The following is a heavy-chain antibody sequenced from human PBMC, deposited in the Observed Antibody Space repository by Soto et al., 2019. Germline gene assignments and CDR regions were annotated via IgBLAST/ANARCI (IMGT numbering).Heavy chain of an antibody. J-gene: IGHJ4*02. CDR2: IYYSGST. CDR1: GGSISSYY. D-gene: IGHD3-9*01. CDR3: AREDGTGYYHYFDY. V-gene: IGHV4-59*12. Sequence: PSETLSLTCTVSGGSISSYYCSWIRQPPGKGLEWIGYIYYSGSTYYNPSLKSRVTISVDTSKNQFSLKLSSVTAADTAVYYCAREDGTGYYHYFDYWGQGTLVTVSS.